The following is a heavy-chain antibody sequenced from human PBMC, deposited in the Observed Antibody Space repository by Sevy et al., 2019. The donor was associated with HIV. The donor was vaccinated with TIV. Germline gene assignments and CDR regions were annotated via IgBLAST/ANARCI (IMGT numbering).Heavy chain of an antibody. Sequence: GGSLRLSCAASGFTFSSYSMNWVRQAPGKGLEWVSSISSSSSYIYYADSVKGRFTISRDNAKNSLYLQMNSLRAEDTAVYYCARDGAYCSSTSCYAHYYYYGMDVRGQGTTVTVSS. V-gene: IGHV3-21*01. CDR3: ARDGAYCSSTSCYAHYYYYGMDV. CDR2: ISSSSSYI. J-gene: IGHJ6*02. D-gene: IGHD2-2*01. CDR1: GFTFSSYS.